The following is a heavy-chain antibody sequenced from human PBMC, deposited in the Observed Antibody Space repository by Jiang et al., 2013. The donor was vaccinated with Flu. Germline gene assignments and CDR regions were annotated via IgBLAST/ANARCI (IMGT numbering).Heavy chain of an antibody. CDR2: INPSGGST. CDR3: ARAENYYDSTYYGMDV. D-gene: IGHD3-22*01. CDR1: GYTFTSYY. Sequence: GYTFTSYYMHWVRQAPGQGLEWMGIINPSGGSTSYAQKFQGRVTMTRDTSTSTVYMELSSLRSEDTAVYYCARAENYYDSTYYGMDVWGQGTTVTVSS. V-gene: IGHV1-46*01. J-gene: IGHJ6*02.